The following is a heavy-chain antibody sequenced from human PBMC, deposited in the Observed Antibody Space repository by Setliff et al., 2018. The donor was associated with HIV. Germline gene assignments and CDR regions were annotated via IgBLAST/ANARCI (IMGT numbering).Heavy chain of an antibody. CDR3: ARHDSGGYYSLDY. J-gene: IGHJ4*02. D-gene: IGHD3-22*01. CDR2: INHSGST. V-gene: IGHV4-34*01. CDR1: GGSFSGYY. Sequence: SETLSLTCAVYGGSFSGYYWSWIRQPPGKGLEWIGEINHSGSTNYNPPLKSRVTISVDTSKNQFSLKLSSVTAADTAVYYCARHDSGGYYSLDYWGQGTLVTVSS.